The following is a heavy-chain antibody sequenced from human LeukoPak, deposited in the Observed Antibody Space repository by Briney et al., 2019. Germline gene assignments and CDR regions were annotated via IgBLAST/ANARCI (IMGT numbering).Heavy chain of an antibody. CDR2: IKSKTDGGTT. CDR1: GFTFSNAW. V-gene: IGHV3-15*01. D-gene: IGHD2-2*01. J-gene: IGHJ5*02. CDR3: TADRNEYQLPPEDWFDP. Sequence: GGSPRISCAASGFTFSNAWMSWVRQAPGKGPEGVGRIKSKTDGGTTDYAAPVKGRFTISRDDSKNTLYLQMNSLKTEDTAVYYCTADRNEYQLPPEDWFDPWGQGTLVTVSS.